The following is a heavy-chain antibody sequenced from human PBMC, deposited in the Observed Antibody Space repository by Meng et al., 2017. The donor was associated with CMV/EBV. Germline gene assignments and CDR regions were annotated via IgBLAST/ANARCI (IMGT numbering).Heavy chain of an antibody. CDR3: ARDLPPQYSGYDPGSALAKNWFDP. CDR1: GWSFLAYY. Sequence: WAAGIFNPYGHLPLRGAAFGWSFLAYYWSGTRQPQGKGLEWIGEINHSGSTNYNPSLKSRVTISVDTSKNQFSLKLSSVTAADTAVYYCARDLPPQYSGYDPGSALAKNWFDPWGQGTLVTVSS. CDR2: INHSGST. D-gene: IGHD5-12*01. J-gene: IGHJ5*02. V-gene: IGHV4-34*01.